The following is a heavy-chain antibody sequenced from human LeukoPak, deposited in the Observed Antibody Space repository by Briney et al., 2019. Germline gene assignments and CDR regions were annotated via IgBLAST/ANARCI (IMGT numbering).Heavy chain of an antibody. CDR3: AKDNPPSSDYNRGYYFDY. CDR2: ISGGGGST. CDR1: GFTFSSYA. J-gene: IGHJ4*02. Sequence: QPGGSLRLSCAASGFTFSSYAMSWVRQAPGKGLEWVSTISGGGGSTYYADSVKGRFTISRDNSKNTLYLQMNSLRAVDTAVYYCAKDNPPSSDYNRGYYFDYWGQGALVTVSS. V-gene: IGHV3-23*01. D-gene: IGHD4-4*01.